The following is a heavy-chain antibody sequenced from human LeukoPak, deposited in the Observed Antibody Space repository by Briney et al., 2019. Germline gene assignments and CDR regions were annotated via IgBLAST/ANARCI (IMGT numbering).Heavy chain of an antibody. D-gene: IGHD3-10*01. CDR1: GFTFSSYG. V-gene: IGHV3-33*06. Sequence: GGSLRLSCAASGFTFSSYGMHWVRQAPGKGLERVAVIWYDGSNKYYADSVKGRFTISRDNSKNTLYLQMNSLRAEDTAVYYCAKDPSSRGSLIDYRGQGTLVTVSS. CDR3: AKDPSSRGSLIDY. J-gene: IGHJ4*02. CDR2: IWYDGSNK.